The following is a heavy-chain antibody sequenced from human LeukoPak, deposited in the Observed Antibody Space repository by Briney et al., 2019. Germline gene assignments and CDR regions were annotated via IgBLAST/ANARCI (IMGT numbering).Heavy chain of an antibody. V-gene: IGHV3-23*01. Sequence: GGSLRLSCEASGFTFGSHAMYWVRQAPGKGLEWVAGIFGSGGSPHYADSVKGRFTLSSDSSRNTVYFQLNNLRVEDTAIYYCAKASWVSSTDAVRRGQGTLVTVSS. J-gene: IGHJ4*02. CDR2: IFGSGGSP. CDR3: AKASWVSSTDAVR. D-gene: IGHD3-16*01. CDR1: GFTFGSHA.